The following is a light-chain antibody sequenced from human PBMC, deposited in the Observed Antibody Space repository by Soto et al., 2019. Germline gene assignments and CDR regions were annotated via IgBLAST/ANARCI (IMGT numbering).Light chain of an antibody. Sequence: DIQMTQSPSSLYVSVGDRVTITCRASQSISNYLNWYQQKPGKAPKFLIFAASSLQTGVPSRFSGSGSGTDFTLTISRLQPEDFATYYCQQSYSTPYIFGQGTKLEIK. J-gene: IGKJ2*01. V-gene: IGKV1-39*01. CDR2: AAS. CDR1: QSISNY. CDR3: QQSYSTPYI.